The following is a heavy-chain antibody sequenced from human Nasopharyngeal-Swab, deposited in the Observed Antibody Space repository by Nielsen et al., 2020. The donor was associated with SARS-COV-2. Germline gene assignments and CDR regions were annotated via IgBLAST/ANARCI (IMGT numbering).Heavy chain of an antibody. Sequence: ASVKVSCNASGYTFTGYYMHWVRQAPGQGLEWMGWINPNSGGTNYAQKFQGWVTMTRGTSISTAYMELSRLRSDDTAVYYCARDQGSNPDYYGMDVWGQGTTVTVSS. CDR1: GYTFTGYY. J-gene: IGHJ6*02. CDR3: ARDQGSNPDYYGMDV. V-gene: IGHV1-2*04. D-gene: IGHD4-11*01. CDR2: INPNSGGT.